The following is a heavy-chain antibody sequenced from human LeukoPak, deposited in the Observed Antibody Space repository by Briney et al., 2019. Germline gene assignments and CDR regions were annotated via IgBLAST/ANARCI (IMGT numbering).Heavy chain of an antibody. V-gene: IGHV1-69*04. J-gene: IGHJ5*02. Sequence: SVKVSCKASGGTFSSYAISWVRQAPGQGLEWMGRIIPILGIANYAQKFQGRVTMTRNTSISTAYMELSSLRSEDTAVYYCARVVIRGCWFDPWGQGTLVTVSS. CDR2: IIPILGIA. D-gene: IGHD3-10*01. CDR3: ARVVIRGCWFDP. CDR1: GGTFSSYA.